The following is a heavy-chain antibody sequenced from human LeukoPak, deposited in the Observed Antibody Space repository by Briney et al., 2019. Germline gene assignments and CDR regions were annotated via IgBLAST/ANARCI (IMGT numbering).Heavy chain of an antibody. CDR1: GFTFSSYA. V-gene: IGHV3-43*01. CDR3: AKDHSGNFWSGSLFDF. Sequence: GGSLRLSCAASGFTFSSYAMSWVRQAPGKGLEWVSLISWDGGSRYYADSVKGRFTISRDNSKNSLYLQMNSLRIEDTAFYYCAKDHSGNFWSGSLFDFWGQGTLVTVSS. D-gene: IGHD3-3*01. J-gene: IGHJ4*02. CDR2: ISWDGGSR.